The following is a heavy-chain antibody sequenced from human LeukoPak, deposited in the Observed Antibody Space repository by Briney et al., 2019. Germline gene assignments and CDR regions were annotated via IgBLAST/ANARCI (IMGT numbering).Heavy chain of an antibody. D-gene: IGHD2-2*01. V-gene: IGHV1-8*01. CDR3: ARGQRAQTGLPVPNVFEF. CDR2: MNPNSGNT. CDR1: GYTFTRFD. J-gene: IGHJ4*02. Sequence: GASVKVSCKASGYTFTRFDINWVRQATGQGLEWMGWMNPNSGNTGYAQKFKGRVIMTRNTSTSTAYMELSSLRSEDTAVYYCARGQRAQTGLPVPNVFEFWGQGSLAIVSS.